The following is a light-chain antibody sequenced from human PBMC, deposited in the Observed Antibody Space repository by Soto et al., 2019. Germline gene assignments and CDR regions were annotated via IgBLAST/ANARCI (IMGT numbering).Light chain of an antibody. Sequence: EIVLTQSPGTLSLSPGERATLSCRASQRVSSSYLAWYQQKPGKAPRLLIYGASSMATGIPDRFSGSGSGTDFTLTISRLEPEDFAVYYCQQYGSSPPYTFGQGTKLEIK. CDR3: QQYGSSPPYT. CDR2: GAS. CDR1: QRVSSSY. V-gene: IGKV3-20*01. J-gene: IGKJ2*01.